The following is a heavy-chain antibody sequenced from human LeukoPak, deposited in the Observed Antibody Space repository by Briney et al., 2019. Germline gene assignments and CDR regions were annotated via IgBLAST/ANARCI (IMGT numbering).Heavy chain of an antibody. J-gene: IGHJ4*02. D-gene: IGHD2-15*01. V-gene: IGHV1-18*01. CDR3: ARADCSGGSCPRY. CDR2: ISAYNGNT. CDR1: GYTFTSYG. Sequence: ASVEVSCKASGYTFTSYGISWVRQAPGQGLEWMGWISAYNGNTNYAQNLQGRVTMTADTSTNTAYMELRSLRSDDTAVYYCARADCSGGSCPRYWGQGTLVTVSS.